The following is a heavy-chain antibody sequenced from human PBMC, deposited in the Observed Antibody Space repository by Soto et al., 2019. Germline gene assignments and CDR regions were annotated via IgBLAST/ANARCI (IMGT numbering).Heavy chain of an antibody. J-gene: IGHJ6*02. CDR1: GGSISSYY. CDR2: VHQSWGS. D-gene: IGHD3-10*01. CDR3: ARQGFGPLHGLVDV. V-gene: IGHV4-59*08. Sequence: QVQLQESGPGLVKPSETLSLSCTVSGGSISSYYWSWFRQSPGKRMEWIGYVHQSWGSSYNPSLQRRVAISLDTSKSQFSLKVTSVTATDTTVYYCARQGFGPLHGLVDVWGQGTTVTVSS.